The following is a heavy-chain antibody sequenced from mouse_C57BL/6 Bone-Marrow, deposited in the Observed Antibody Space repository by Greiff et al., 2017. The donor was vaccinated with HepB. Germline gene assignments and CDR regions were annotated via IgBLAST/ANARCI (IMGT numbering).Heavy chain of an antibody. J-gene: IGHJ4*01. D-gene: IGHD1-1*01. CDR1: GYTFTSYT. V-gene: IGHV1-4*01. CDR3: ARGITTVVDPFYAMDY. CDR2: INPSSGYT. Sequence: VQLQQSGAELARPGASVKMSCKASGYTFTSYTMHWVKQRPGQGLEWIGYINPSSGYTKYNQKFKDKATLTADKSSSTAYMQLSSLTSEDSAVYYCARGITTVVDPFYAMDYWGQGTSVTVSS.